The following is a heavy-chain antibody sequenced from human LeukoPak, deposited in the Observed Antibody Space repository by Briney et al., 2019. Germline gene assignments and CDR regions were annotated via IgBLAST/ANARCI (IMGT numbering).Heavy chain of an antibody. CDR1: VDSSSRYH. V-gene: IGHV4-59*01. CDR3: ARDTGTLYSSSSHYYYYGMGV. CDR2: IYYSGST. D-gene: IGHD6-6*01. Sequence: PSETLSLICSVSVDSSSRYHWSWIRQPPGKGLEWIGYIYYSGSTNYNPSLKSRVTISVDTSKNQFSLKLSSVTAADTAVYYCARDTGTLYSSSSHYYYYGMGVWGRGTTVTVSS. J-gene: IGHJ6*02.